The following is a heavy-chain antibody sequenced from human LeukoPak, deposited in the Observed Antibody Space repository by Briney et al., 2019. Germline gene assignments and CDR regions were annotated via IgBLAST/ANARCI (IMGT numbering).Heavy chain of an antibody. CDR2: ISYDGSNK. CDR1: GFTFSSYG. D-gene: IGHD6-13*01. J-gene: IGHJ4*02. CDR3: ANSAAVGTFY. V-gene: IGHV3-30*18. Sequence: GGSLRLSCAASGFTFSSYGMHWVRQAPGKGPEWVAVISYDGSNKYYADSVKGRFTNSRDNSKNTLYLQMNSLRAEDTAVYYCANSAAVGTFYWGQGTLVTVSS.